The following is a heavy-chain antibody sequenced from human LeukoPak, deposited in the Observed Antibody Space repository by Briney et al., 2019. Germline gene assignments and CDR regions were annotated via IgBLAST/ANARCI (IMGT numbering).Heavy chain of an antibody. CDR3: ARRTSESSGFDFLDV. Sequence: GESLKISCKGSGYTFSSYWIAWVRQMPGKGLEWMGIISPGDSDTRYSRPFQGQVTMSADKSISTAYLQWSSLKASDTAMYYCARRTSESSGFDFLDVRGQGTTVTVSS. CDR1: GYTFSSYW. V-gene: IGHV5-51*01. J-gene: IGHJ6*02. D-gene: IGHD3-22*01. CDR2: ISPGDSDT.